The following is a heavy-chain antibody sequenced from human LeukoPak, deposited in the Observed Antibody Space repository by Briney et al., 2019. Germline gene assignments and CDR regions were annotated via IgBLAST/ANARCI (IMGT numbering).Heavy chain of an antibody. CDR2: IYSGGST. Sequence: GGSLRLSCVASGFTFSDYYMSWIRQAPGKGLEWVSVIYSGGSTYYADSVKGRFTISRDNSKNTLYLQMNSLRAEDTAVYYCASMAFGGVIVNWGQGTLVTVSS. D-gene: IGHD3-16*02. J-gene: IGHJ4*02. CDR3: ASMAFGGVIVN. CDR1: GFTFSDYY. V-gene: IGHV3-66*01.